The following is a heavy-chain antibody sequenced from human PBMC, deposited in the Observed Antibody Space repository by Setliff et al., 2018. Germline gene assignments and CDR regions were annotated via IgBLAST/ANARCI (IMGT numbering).Heavy chain of an antibody. Sequence: LSLTCAVYGESFDNHYWTWIRQPPGERLEWIGEINHRGFTDYKPSLKSRLTMSVDTSRNQFSLNLGSVTAADTGVYYCARGRIAERPEAIDYWGQGTPVTVPQ. J-gene: IGHJ4*02. CDR2: INHRGFT. D-gene: IGHD6-6*01. CDR1: GESFDNHY. V-gene: IGHV4-34*01. CDR3: ARGRIAERPEAIDY.